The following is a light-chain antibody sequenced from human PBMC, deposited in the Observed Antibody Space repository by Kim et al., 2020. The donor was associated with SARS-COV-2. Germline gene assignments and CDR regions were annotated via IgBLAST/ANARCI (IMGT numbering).Light chain of an antibody. CDR1: QSVSSSY. CDR3: QQYGSSPHT. J-gene: IGKJ2*01. Sequence: LSPGVMASLSCRASQSVSSSYLAWYQQKPGQAPRLLIYGASSRATGIPDRFSGSGSGTDFTLTISRLEPEDFAVYYCQQYGSSPHTFGQGTKLEIK. CDR2: GAS. V-gene: IGKV3-20*01.